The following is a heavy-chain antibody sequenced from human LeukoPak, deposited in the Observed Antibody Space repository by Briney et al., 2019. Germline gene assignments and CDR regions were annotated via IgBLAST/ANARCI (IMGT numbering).Heavy chain of an antibody. V-gene: IGHV1-69*01. J-gene: IGHJ6*04. CDR2: IIPIFGTA. CDR1: GGTFSSYA. Sequence: GSSVLDSCKASGGTFSSYAISWVRQAPGQGLEWMGGIIPIFGTANYAQKFQGRVTITADESTSTAYMELSSLRSVDTAVYYCARGNGNWWLHVGMGARGNGATVTVSS. CDR3: ARGNGNWWLHVGMGA. D-gene: IGHD2-15*01.